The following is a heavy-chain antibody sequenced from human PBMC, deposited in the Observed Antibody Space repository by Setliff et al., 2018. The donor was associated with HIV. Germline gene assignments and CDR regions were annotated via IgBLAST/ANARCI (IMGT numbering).Heavy chain of an antibody. Sequence: GGSLRLSCAASGFTFSSYAMSWVRQAPGKGLEWVSAISGSTYYADSVKGRFTISRDNSKNTLYLQMNSLRAEDTAVYYCARDQWGYSYGYYYYYYMDVWGKGTTVTVSS. J-gene: IGHJ6*03. CDR2: ISGST. V-gene: IGHV3-23*01. CDR1: GFTFSSYA. D-gene: IGHD5-18*01. CDR3: ARDQWGYSYGYYYYYYMDV.